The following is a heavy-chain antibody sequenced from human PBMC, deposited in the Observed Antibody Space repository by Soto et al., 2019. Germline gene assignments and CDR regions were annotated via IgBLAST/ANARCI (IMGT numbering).Heavy chain of an antibody. V-gene: IGHV3-49*03. CDR2: IRSKTYGGTT. CDR3: TTCAGFQLWYNFEF. D-gene: IGHD1-1*01. J-gene: IGHJ4*02. Sequence: EVRLVESGGGLVQPGRTLRLSCTASGITFKDYGMSWSRQAPGKGLEWVAFIRSKTYGGTTEYAASVEGRFILSRDDSKNIPYLEMNSLTTEDTAVSYCTTCAGFQLWYNFEFCGRGTLVTVSS. CDR1: GITFKDYG.